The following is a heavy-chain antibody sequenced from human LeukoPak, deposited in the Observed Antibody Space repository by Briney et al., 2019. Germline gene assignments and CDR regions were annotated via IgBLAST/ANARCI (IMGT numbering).Heavy chain of an antibody. CDR3: ARSITMARGVMSI. D-gene: IGHD3-10*01. J-gene: IGHJ4*02. CDR2: IYYSGST. Sequence: SETLSLTCTVSGGSISSSSYYWGWIRQPPGKGLEWIGSIYYSGSTYYNPSLKSRVTISVDTSKNQFSLKLSSVTAADTAVYYCARSITMARGVMSIWGQGTLVTVSS. CDR1: GGSISSSSYY. V-gene: IGHV4-39*07.